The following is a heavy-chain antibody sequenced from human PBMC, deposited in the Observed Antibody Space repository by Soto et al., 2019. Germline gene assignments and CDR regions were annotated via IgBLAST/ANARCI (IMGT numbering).Heavy chain of an antibody. CDR3: AREMQLYYYYYGMDV. CDR1: GYTFTSYY. J-gene: IGHJ6*02. V-gene: IGHV1-46*01. CDR2: INPSGGST. Sequence: QVQLVQSGAEVKKPGASVKVSCKASGYTFTSYYMHWVRQAPGQGLEWMGIINPSGGSTSYAQKFQGRVTMTRDTSASTVYMELSSLRSDDTAVYYCAREMQLYYYYYGMDVWGQGTTVTVSS.